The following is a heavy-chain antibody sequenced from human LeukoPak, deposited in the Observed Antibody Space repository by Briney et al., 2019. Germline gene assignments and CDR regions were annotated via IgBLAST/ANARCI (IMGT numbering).Heavy chain of an antibody. CDR1: GFSFSTYD. CDR2: FRGSGGNT. CDR3: ARDLNDYVTDY. V-gene: IGHV3-23*01. J-gene: IGHJ4*02. Sequence: GGSLRLSCAASGFSFSTYDMSWVRQAPGKGLEWVSDFRGSGGNTYYADSVKGRFTISRDNSKNTLYLQMNSLRAEDTAVYYCARDLNDYVTDYWGQGTLVTVSS. D-gene: IGHD3-16*01.